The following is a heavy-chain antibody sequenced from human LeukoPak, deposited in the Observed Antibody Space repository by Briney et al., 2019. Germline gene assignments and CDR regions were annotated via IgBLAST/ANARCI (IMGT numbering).Heavy chain of an antibody. CDR2: INPNSGGT. J-gene: IGHJ4*02. V-gene: IGHV1-2*06. D-gene: IGHD3-10*01. CDR1: GYTFTGYY. CDR3: AKTGDLITWFGELSFFDY. Sequence: ASVKVSCKASGYTFTGYYMHWVRQAPGQGLEWMGRINPNSGGTNYAQKFQGRVTMTRDTSISTAYMELNSLRAEDTAVYYCAKTGDLITWFGELSFFDYWGQGTLVTVSS.